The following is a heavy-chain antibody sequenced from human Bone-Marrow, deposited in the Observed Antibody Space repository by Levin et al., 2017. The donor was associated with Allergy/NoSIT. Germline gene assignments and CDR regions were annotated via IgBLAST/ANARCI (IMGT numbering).Heavy chain of an antibody. CDR1: GFTISSNY. CDR3: ARGAIPAAGETSDH. Sequence: GESLKISCAASGFTISSNYMSWVRQAPGKGLEWVAVMYSAGNRYYADFVKGRFTISRDNSKNTLYLQMNSLIAEDTAVYYCARGAIPAAGETSDHWGQGTLVTVSA. D-gene: IGHD6-13*01. V-gene: IGHV3-53*01. CDR2: MYSAGNR. J-gene: IGHJ5*02.